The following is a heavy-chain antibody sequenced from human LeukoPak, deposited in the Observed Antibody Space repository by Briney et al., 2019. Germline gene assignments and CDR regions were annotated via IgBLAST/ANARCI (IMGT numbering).Heavy chain of an antibody. V-gene: IGHV4-39*01. J-gene: IGHJ4*02. CDR3: ARRVGTTLFDF. Sequence: PSETLSLTCPVSGGSVSSSRYYWGWIRQPPGKGLEWIGSIYYTGSTYYKPSLKSRVTISVDASKNQISLKLSSVTAAGTAVYFCARRVGTTLFDFWGQGTLVTVSS. CDR2: IYYTGST. D-gene: IGHD1-26*01. CDR1: GGSVSSSRYY.